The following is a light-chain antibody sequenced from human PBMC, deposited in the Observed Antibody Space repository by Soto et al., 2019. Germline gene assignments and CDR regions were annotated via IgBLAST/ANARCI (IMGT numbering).Light chain of an antibody. CDR1: SSDVGAYNF. CDR2: EVS. CDR3: TSFADSNTYV. V-gene: IGLV2-8*01. Sequence: QSALTQPPSASGSPGQSVTISCTGTSSDVGAYNFVSCYQQHPGKAPKLMIYEVSKRPSGVPDRFSGSKSGNTASLTVSGLQAEDDADYYCTSFADSNTYVFGTGTKVTVL. J-gene: IGLJ1*01.